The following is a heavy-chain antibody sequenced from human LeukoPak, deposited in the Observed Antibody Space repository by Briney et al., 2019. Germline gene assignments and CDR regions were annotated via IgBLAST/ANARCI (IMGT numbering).Heavy chain of an antibody. CDR2: ISALGGRT. CDR1: GFSFRSYA. Sequence: GGSLRLFCAASGFSFRSYAMSWVRQAPGKGREWVSVISALGGRTAYADSVKGRFTVSRDNSKNTLYLQMNSQRCEHTAVYFCVEGGAPSYYDGSGDAYFDYWGQGTLVTVSS. CDR3: VEGGAPSYYDGSGDAYFDY. D-gene: IGHD3-22*01. V-gene: IGHV3-23*01. J-gene: IGHJ4*02.